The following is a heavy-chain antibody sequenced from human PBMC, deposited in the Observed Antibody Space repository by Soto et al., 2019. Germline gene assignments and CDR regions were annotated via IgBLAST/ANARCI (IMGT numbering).Heavy chain of an antibody. CDR3: ARREIRDTDAFDI. D-gene: IGHD5-18*01. CDR1: GGSISSGGYY. CDR2: IYYRGST. V-gene: IGHV4-31*03. Sequence: QVQLQESGPGLVKPSQTLSLTCTVSGGSISSGGYYWSWIRQHPGKVLEWIGYIYYRGSTYYNPSLKSRVTISVDTSKNQFSLKLSSVTAADTAVYYCARREIRDTDAFDIWGQGTMVTVSS. J-gene: IGHJ3*02.